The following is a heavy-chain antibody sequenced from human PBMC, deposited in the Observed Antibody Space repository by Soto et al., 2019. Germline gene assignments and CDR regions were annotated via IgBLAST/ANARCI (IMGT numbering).Heavy chain of an antibody. CDR3: ANRYYDFWSGYYRFDY. V-gene: IGHV3-7*03. CDR1: GFTFSSYW. CDR2: IKQDGSEK. J-gene: IGHJ4*02. D-gene: IGHD3-3*01. Sequence: VGSLRLSCAASGFTFSSYWMSWVRQAPGKGLEWVANIKQDGSEKYYVDSVKGRFTISRDNAKNSLYLQMNSLRAEDTAVYYCANRYYDFWSGYYRFDYWGQGTLVTVSS.